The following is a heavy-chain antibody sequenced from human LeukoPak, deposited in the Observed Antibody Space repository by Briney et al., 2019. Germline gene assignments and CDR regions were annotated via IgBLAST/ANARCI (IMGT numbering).Heavy chain of an antibody. CDR3: ARDRVAMVRGTIYYYYGMDV. J-gene: IGHJ6*02. CDR1: GGSISRGGYS. Sequence: SQTLSLTCAVSGGSISRGGYSWSWIRQPPGKGLEWLGHIYHSGSTYYNPSLKSRVTISVDRSKNQFSLKLSSVTAADTAVYYCARDRVAMVRGTIYYYYGMDVWGQGTTVTISS. D-gene: IGHD3-10*01. V-gene: IGHV4-30-2*01. CDR2: IYHSGST.